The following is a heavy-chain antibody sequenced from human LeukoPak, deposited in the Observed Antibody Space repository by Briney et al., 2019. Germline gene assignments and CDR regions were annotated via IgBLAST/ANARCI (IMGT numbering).Heavy chain of an antibody. D-gene: IGHD6-13*01. CDR1: GGSISSYY. CDR2: IYTSGST. Sequence: SETLSLTCTVSGGSISSYYWSWIRQPAGKGLEWIGRIYTSGSTNYNPSLKSRVTMSVDTSKNQFSLRLSSVTAAGTAVYYCARQDSSWYRHDAFDIWGQGTMVTVSS. J-gene: IGHJ3*02. CDR3: ARQDSSWYRHDAFDI. V-gene: IGHV4-4*07.